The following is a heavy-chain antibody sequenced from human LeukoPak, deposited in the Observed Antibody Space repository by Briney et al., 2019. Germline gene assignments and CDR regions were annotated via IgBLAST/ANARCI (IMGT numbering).Heavy chain of an antibody. CDR1: GGSISSYY. V-gene: IGHV4-59*01. Sequence: SETLSLTCTVSGGSISSYYWSWIRQSPGKGLEWIGYMYYNGSTNMNPSLKSRVTISLDTSKKQFSLKLTSVTAADTAVYYCARVFRSSFFGGRFDPWGQGTLVTVSS. D-gene: IGHD6-13*01. J-gene: IGHJ5*02. CDR3: ARVFRSSFFGGRFDP. CDR2: MYYNGST.